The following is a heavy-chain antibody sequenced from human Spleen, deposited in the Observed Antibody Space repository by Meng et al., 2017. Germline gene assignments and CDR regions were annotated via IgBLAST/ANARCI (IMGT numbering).Heavy chain of an antibody. D-gene: IGHD6-6*01. CDR2: ISTSGSTI. CDR1: GFTFSSYE. J-gene: IGHJ6*02. CDR3: ARDLSSSTSYYYYGMDV. V-gene: IGHV3-48*03. Sequence: GESLKISCTASGFTFSSYEMNWVRQAPGKGLEWVSYISTSGSTIYYADSVKGRFTISRDNAKNSLYLQMNSLRAEDTAVYYRARDLSSSTSYYYYGMDVWGQGTTVTVSS.